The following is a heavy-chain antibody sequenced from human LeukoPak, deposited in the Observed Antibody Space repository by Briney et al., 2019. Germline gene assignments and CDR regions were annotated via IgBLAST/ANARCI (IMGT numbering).Heavy chain of an antibody. CDR3: ATYSSLNAREFQY. D-gene: IGHD3-22*01. CDR1: GFTFSNYA. J-gene: IGHJ1*01. V-gene: IGHV3-7*01. Sequence: GGSLRLSCAASGFTFSNYAMSWVRQAPGKGLEWVANIKTDGSEKYYVDSVKGRFTISRDNAKNSLYLQMNSLRAEDTAVYYCATYSSLNAREFQYWGQGTLVTVSS. CDR2: IKTDGSEK.